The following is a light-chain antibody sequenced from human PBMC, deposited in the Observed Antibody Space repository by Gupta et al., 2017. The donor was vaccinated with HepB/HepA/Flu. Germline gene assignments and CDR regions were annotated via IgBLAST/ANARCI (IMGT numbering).Light chain of an antibody. J-gene: IGLJ2*01. CDR3: LLEYDGVRV. V-gene: IGLV7-46*01. CDR2: NTN. Sequence: QAVVTQAPSLTVSPGGTVTLTCAPSTGTVTDGHFPYWFPQKPGHVPTSLIFNTNVGPSWISDRFSGSLLGGKAALTLSGARPEDEADYYCLLEYDGVRVFGGGTKLTVL. CDR1: TGTVTDGHF.